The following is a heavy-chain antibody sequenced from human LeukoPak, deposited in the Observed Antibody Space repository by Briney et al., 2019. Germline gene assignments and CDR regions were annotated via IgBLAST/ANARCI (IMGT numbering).Heavy chain of an antibody. V-gene: IGHV3-23*01. CDR2: ISGSGTKT. D-gene: IGHD5-12*01. CDR1: GLTFTNYA. Sequence: GGSLRLSCAASGLTFTNYAMTWVRQAPGKGLECVSVISGSGTKTYYADSVKGRFTISRGNSKNTVYLQMNSLRVDDTAVYYCSKGHSDYGTGFDLWGRGTLVTVSS. J-gene: IGHJ4*02. CDR3: SKGHSDYGTGFDL.